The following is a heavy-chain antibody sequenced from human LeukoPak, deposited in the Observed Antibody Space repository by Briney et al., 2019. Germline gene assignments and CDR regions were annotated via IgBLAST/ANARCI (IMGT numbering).Heavy chain of an antibody. D-gene: IGHD6-13*01. V-gene: IGHV3-7*01. Sequence: GGSLRLSCAASGFTFSSYWMSWVRQAPGTGLEWVANIKQDGSEKYYVDSVKGRFTISRDNSKNTLYLQMNSLRAEDAAVYYCAREAPYSSSWYIGYWGQGTLVTVSS. CDR3: AREAPYSSSWYIGY. CDR2: IKQDGSEK. J-gene: IGHJ4*02. CDR1: GFTFSSYW.